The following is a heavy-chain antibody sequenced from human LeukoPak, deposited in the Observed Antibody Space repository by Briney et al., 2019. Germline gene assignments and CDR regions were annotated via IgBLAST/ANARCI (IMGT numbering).Heavy chain of an antibody. Sequence: PGGSLRLSCAASGFTFSSYAMSWVRQAPGKGLEWVSAISGSGGSTYYADSVKGRFTISRDNSKNTLYLQMNSLRAEDTAVYYCARDISQVATSTYYYYYMDVWGKGTTVTVSS. CDR2: ISGSGGST. D-gene: IGHD2-15*01. J-gene: IGHJ6*03. CDR1: GFTFSSYA. V-gene: IGHV3-23*01. CDR3: ARDISQVATSTYYYYYMDV.